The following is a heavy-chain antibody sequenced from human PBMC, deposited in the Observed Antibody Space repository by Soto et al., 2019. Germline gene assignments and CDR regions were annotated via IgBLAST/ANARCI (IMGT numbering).Heavy chain of an antibody. D-gene: IGHD4-17*01. CDR2: IYYSGST. CDR3: ARDPWLGYGFDY. CDR1: GGSISSYY. V-gene: IGHV4-59*01. Sequence: SETLSLTCTVSGGSISSYYWSWIRQPPGKGLEWIGYIYYSGSTNYNPSLKSRVTISVDTSKNQFSLKLSSVTAADTAVYYCARDPWLGYGFDYWGQGTLVTVSS. J-gene: IGHJ4*02.